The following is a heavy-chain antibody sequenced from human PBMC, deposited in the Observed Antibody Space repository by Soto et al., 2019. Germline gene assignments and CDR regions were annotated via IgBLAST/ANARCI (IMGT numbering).Heavy chain of an antibody. Sequence: ASVKVSCKASGYTFTSYDINWVRQATGQGLEWMGWMNPNSGNTGYAQKFQGRVTMTRNTSISIAYMELSSLRSEDTAVYYCASRNRVVTSIHAFDIWGPGTLVTVSS. D-gene: IGHD2-21*02. V-gene: IGHV1-8*01. CDR2: MNPNSGNT. CDR1: GYTFTSYD. CDR3: ASRNRVVTSIHAFDI. J-gene: IGHJ3*02.